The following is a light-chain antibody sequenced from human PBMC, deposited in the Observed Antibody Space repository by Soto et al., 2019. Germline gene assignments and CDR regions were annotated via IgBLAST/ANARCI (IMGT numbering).Light chain of an antibody. Sequence: QSALTQPHSVSGSPGQSVAISCSGTSSDVGGYNYVSWYQQHPGKAPKLIIFDVNKRPSGFPDRFSGSKSGSTASLTISGLQAEDEADYYCCSYGGSFYVVGTGTKVTVL. J-gene: IGLJ1*01. CDR2: DVN. CDR1: SSDVGGYNY. CDR3: CSYGGSFYV. V-gene: IGLV2-11*01.